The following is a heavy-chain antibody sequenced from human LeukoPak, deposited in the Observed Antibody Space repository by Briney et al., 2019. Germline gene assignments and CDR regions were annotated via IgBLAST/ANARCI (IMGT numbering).Heavy chain of an antibody. CDR2: ISGDGGST. CDR1: GFTFSSYA. Sequence: GGSLRLSCAASGFTFSSYAMHWVRQAPGKGLEWVSLISGDGGSTYYADSVKGRFTISRDNSKNSLYLQMNSLRTEDTALYYCAKDNPSGGDLHYWGQGTLVTVSS. J-gene: IGHJ4*02. D-gene: IGHD2-21*02. V-gene: IGHV3-43*02. CDR3: AKDNPSGGDLHY.